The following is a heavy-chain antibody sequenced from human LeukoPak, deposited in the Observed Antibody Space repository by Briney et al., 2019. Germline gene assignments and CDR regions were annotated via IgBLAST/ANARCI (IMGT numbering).Heavy chain of an antibody. CDR3: ARRAYYDSSGYYGTRLDY. CDR2: IYYSGST. V-gene: IGHV4-39*01. D-gene: IGHD3-22*01. Sequence: SETLSLTCTVSGGSISSSSYYWGWIRQPPGKGLEWIGSIYYSGSTYYNPSLKSRVTISVDTSKNQFSLKLSSVTAADTAVYYCARRAYYDSSGYYGTRLDYWGQGTLVTVSS. CDR1: GGSISSSSYY. J-gene: IGHJ4*02.